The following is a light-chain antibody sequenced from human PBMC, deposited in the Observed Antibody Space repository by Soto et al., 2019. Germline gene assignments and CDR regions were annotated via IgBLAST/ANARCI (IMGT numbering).Light chain of an antibody. J-gene: IGKJ1*01. Sequence: EIVLTQSPGTLSLSPGERATLSCKASQGVGSNYLAWYQQKPGQAPRPLIYGASSRATGIPDRFSGSGSGADFALPVSRLEPEVCAGYYCQQSGSSPWTFGQGTTVEMK. CDR2: GAS. V-gene: IGKV3-20*01. CDR3: QQSGSSPWT. CDR1: QGVGSNY.